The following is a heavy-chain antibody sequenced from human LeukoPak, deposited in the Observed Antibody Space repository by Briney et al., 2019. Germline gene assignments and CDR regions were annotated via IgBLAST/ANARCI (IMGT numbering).Heavy chain of an antibody. D-gene: IGHD5-24*01. Sequence: PSETLSLTCAVSVGSISSRKWSSWVRQHPGKVLEWIGEIYHSGSTNYNPSLKSRVTISVDKSKNQFSLKLSSVTAADTAVYYCASALIEMATIYWGQGTLVTVSS. J-gene: IGHJ4*02. CDR2: IYHSGST. V-gene: IGHV4-4*02. CDR1: VGSISSRKW. CDR3: ASALIEMATIY.